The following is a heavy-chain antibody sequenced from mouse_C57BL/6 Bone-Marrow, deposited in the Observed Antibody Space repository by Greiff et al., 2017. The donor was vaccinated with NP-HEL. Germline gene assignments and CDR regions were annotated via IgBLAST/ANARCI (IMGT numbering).Heavy chain of an antibody. V-gene: IGHV1-7*01. D-gene: IGHD1-1*01. CDR1: GYTFTSYW. CDR2: INPSSGYT. CDR3: ASGVVARYFDV. J-gene: IGHJ1*03. Sequence: QVQLQQSGAELAKPGASVKLSCKASGYTFTSYWMHWVKQRPGQGLEWIGYINPSSGYTKYNQKFKDQATLTADKSSSTAYMQLGSLTYEDSAVYYCASGVVARYFDVWGTGTTVTVSS.